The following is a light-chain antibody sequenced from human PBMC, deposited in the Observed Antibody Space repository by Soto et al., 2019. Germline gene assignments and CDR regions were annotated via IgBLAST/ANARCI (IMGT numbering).Light chain of an antibody. Sequence: AIRMTPSPSSFSASTGDRVTSTCRARQGISSHLDWYQVKPGKAPRLLIYTASYLESGVPSRFSGSGSGTDFTLTISSLQSEDFAVYYCQQYCSYPLTFGGGTKVEIK. V-gene: IGKV1-8*01. CDR3: QQYCSYPLT. CDR1: QGISSH. J-gene: IGKJ4*01. CDR2: TAS.